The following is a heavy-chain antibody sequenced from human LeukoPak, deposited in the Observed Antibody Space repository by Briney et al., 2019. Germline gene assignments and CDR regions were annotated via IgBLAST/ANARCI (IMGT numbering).Heavy chain of an antibody. Sequence: GASVKVSCKASGYTFTSYDINWVRQATGQGLEWMGWMNPNSGNTGYAQKFQGRVTMTRNTSISTAYMELSSLRAEDTAIYYCAKTETSWWYPAFDIWGQGTMVTVSS. CDR3: AKTETSWWYPAFDI. J-gene: IGHJ3*02. CDR1: GYTFTSYD. V-gene: IGHV1-8*01. D-gene: IGHD2-15*01. CDR2: MNPNSGNT.